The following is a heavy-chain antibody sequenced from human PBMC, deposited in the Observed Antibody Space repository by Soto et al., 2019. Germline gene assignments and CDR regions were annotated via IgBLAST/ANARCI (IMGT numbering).Heavy chain of an antibody. CDR1: GFTFSSYS. J-gene: IGHJ4*02. CDR3: ARDQKPNDIVVVPAAIAY. V-gene: IGHV3-21*01. CDR2: ISSSSSYI. D-gene: IGHD2-2*02. Sequence: VGSLRLSCAASGFTFSSYSMNWVRQAPGKGLEWVSSISSSSSYIYCADSVKGRFTISRDNAKNSLYLQMNSLRAEDTAVYYCARDQKPNDIVVVPAAIAYWGQGTLVTVSS.